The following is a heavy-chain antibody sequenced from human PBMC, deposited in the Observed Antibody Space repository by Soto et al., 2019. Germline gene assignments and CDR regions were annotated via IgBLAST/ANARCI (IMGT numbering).Heavy chain of an antibody. V-gene: IGHV3-53*01. CDR2: IYSGGST. CDR3: GRELGSWPTDDYYGMDV. D-gene: IGHD3-10*01. Sequence: GGSLRLSCAASGFTVSSNYMSWVRQAPGKGLEWVSVIYSGGSTYYADSVKGRFTISRDNSKNTLYLQMNSLRAEDTAVSYCGRELGSWPTDDYYGMDVWGQGTTVTVSS. CDR1: GFTVSSNY. J-gene: IGHJ6*02.